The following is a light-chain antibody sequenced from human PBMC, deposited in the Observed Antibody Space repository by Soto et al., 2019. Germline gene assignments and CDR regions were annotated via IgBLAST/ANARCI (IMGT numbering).Light chain of an antibody. V-gene: IGKV1-5*03. CDR1: QRISSW. J-gene: IGKJ2*01. CDR3: QQYNSHPYT. Sequence: DIQMTQSPSTLSASVGSRVTMTCRASQRISSWLAWYQQKPGKAPKLLIYKASSLESGVPSRFSGSGSGTEFTLTISSLQPDDFATYYCQQYNSHPYTFGQGTKLEIK. CDR2: KAS.